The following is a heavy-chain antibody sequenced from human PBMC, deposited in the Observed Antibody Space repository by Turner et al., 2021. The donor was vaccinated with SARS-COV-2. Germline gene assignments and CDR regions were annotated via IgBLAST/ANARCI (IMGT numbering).Heavy chain of an antibody. CDR1: GLTCTTYE. CDR3: ARVYSSSSGKCVDY. D-gene: IGHD6-13*01. J-gene: IGHJ4*02. CDR2: ISSSARTI. Sequence: EVQLVESGGGLVQPGGALRLPCAASGLTCTTYEMNWVRPAPGTGLEWVAYISSSARTIYFADSVKGRFTISRDNAKNSLYLQMNSLRAEDTALYYCARVYSSSSGKCVDYWGQGTLVTVSS. V-gene: IGHV3-48*03.